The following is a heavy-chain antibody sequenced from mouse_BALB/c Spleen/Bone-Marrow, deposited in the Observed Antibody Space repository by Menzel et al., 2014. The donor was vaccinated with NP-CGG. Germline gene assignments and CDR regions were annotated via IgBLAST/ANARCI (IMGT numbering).Heavy chain of an antibody. Sequence: VQLQQSGAELVRPGASVKVSCKASGYTFTSYWINWVKQRPGQGLEWIGNIYPSDSYTNYNQNLRDNATMTVDKSSSTAYMQLSSPTSEGSAVYNSTRQYGNYYAMDYGGQGTSDTVSS. V-gene: IGHV1S126*01. J-gene: IGHJ4*01. CDR3: TRQYGNYYAMDY. CDR1: GYTFTSYW. D-gene: IGHD2-10*02. CDR2: IYPSDSYT.